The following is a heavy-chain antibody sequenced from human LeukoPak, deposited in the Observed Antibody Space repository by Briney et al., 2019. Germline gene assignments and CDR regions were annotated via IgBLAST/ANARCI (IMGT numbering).Heavy chain of an antibody. CDR2: IYDNGDT. V-gene: IGHV3-53*01. CDR3: VSHSDPLTGYSFDY. Sequence: GGSLRLSCVASGFTVTSNYMTWVRQAPGKGLEWVSIIYDNGDTYYADSVKGRFTVTRDSSKNTVSLEMNSLRVDDTAVYYCVSHSDPLTGYSFDYWGQGTLVTVSS. J-gene: IGHJ4*02. CDR1: GFTVTSNY. D-gene: IGHD3-9*01.